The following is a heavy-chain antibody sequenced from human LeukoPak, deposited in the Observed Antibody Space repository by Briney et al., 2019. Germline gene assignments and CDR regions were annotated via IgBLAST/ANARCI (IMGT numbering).Heavy chain of an antibody. V-gene: IGHV3-15*01. CDR2: IKSKTDGATT. Sequence: GGSLRLSCAASGFTFSSYAMSWVRQAPGKGLEWVGRIKSKTDGATTDYAAPVKGRFTISRDNSKNTLYLQMNSLRAEDTAVYYCARGNKAIRDWGQGTLVTVSS. J-gene: IGHJ4*02. CDR1: GFTFSSYA. D-gene: IGHD2-21*01. CDR3: ARGNKAIRD.